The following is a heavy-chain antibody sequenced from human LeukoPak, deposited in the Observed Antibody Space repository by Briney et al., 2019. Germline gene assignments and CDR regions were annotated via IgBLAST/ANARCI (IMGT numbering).Heavy chain of an antibody. J-gene: IGHJ4*02. Sequence: KPSETLSLTCAVYGGSFSGYYWSWIRQPPGKGLEWIGEINHSGSTNYNPSLKSRVTISVDTSKNQFSLKLSSVTAADTAVYYCARHENGYEIIDYWGQGTLVTVSS. V-gene: IGHV4-34*01. CDR1: GGSFSGYY. CDR2: INHSGST. CDR3: ARHENGYEIIDY. D-gene: IGHD5-12*01.